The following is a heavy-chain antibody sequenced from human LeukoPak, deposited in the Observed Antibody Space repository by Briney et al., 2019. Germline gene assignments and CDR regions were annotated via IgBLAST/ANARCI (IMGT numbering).Heavy chain of an antibody. Sequence: QPGGSLRLSFAASGXTFDDYAMHWVRQAPGKGLERVSLISGDGGSTYYADSVKGLFTISRDNSKNSLYLQMNSLRTEDTAMYYCAKDIGDYYDSSGFDYWGQGTLVTVSS. J-gene: IGHJ4*02. CDR3: AKDIGDYYDSSGFDY. V-gene: IGHV3-43*02. CDR1: GXTFDDYA. CDR2: ISGDGGST. D-gene: IGHD3-22*01.